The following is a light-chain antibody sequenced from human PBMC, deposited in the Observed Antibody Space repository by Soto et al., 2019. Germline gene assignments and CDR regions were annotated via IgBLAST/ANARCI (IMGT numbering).Light chain of an antibody. CDR2: AAS. J-gene: IGKJ4*01. CDR1: QGISNY. Sequence: DIQMTDSLSSLSASVVNIFTITCRASQGISNYLAWYQQTPGKVPKLLIYAASTLQSGVPSRFSGSGSGTDFTLTISSLQPEDVATYYCQKYNSAPLSCGGGTTGDIK. V-gene: IGKV1-27*01. CDR3: QKYNSAPLS.